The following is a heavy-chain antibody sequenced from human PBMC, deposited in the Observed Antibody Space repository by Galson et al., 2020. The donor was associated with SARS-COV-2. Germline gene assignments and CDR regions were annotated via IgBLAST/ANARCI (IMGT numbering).Heavy chain of an antibody. CDR3: ARERLEY. Sequence: GESLKISCAASGFSISSYTMNWVRQAPVKGLELVAYIRSSSGTIYYADSVKGRFTISRDNAKNSLYLQLNSLRVEDTAVYYCARERLEYWGQGTLVVFS. CDR1: GFSISSYT. D-gene: IGHD1-1*01. V-gene: IGHV3-48*04. CDR2: IRSSSGTI. J-gene: IGHJ4*02.